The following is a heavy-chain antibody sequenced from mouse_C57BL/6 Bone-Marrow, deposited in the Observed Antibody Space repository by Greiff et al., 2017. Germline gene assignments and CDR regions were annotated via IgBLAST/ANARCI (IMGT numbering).Heavy chain of an antibody. V-gene: IGHV1-4*01. CDR2: INPSSGYT. D-gene: IGHD4-1*01. Sequence: QVQLQQSGAELARPGASVKMSCKASGYTFTSYTMHWVKQRPGQGLEWIGYINPSSGYTKYTQKFKDKATLTADKSSSTAYMPLSSLTSEDSAVYYCATNWGFDYWGQGTTLTVSS. J-gene: IGHJ2*01. CDR1: GYTFTSYT. CDR3: ATNWGFDY.